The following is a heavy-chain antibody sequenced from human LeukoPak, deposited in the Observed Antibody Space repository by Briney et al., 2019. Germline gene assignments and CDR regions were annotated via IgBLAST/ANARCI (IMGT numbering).Heavy chain of an antibody. V-gene: IGHV3-66*02. D-gene: IGHD2/OR15-2a*01. J-gene: IGHJ4*02. Sequence: GGSLRLSCAVSGFTVSSNYMSWVRQAPGKGLEWVAVIYTGGTTYYADSVKGRFTISRDNFKNTLYLQMNSLRPEDTAVYFCARYSSTTWFGGDSKWGQGTLVTVSS. CDR1: GFTVSSNY. CDR3: ARYSSTTWFGGDSK. CDR2: IYTGGTT.